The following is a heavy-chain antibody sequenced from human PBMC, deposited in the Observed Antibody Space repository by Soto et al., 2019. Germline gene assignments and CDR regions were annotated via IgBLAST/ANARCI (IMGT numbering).Heavy chain of an antibody. CDR2: ISGSGGAT. V-gene: IGHV3-23*01. CDR3: AKMPLKFEGSYLDD. J-gene: IGHJ4*02. D-gene: IGHD2-2*01. Sequence: EVQELDSGGGLVQPGGSLRLSCAASGFTFTNYHMAWVRQAPANGLEWDSTISGSGGATFRAVSVKGRFTISRDNSKNTVYLQMNRLRAEDSAVYYWAKMPLKFEGSYLDDWGQGTLVTVSS. CDR1: GFTFTNYH.